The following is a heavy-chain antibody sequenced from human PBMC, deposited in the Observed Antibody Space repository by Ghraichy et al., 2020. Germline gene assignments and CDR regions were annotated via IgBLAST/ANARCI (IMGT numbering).Heavy chain of an antibody. V-gene: IGHV3-23*01. CDR2: ISGGGGST. J-gene: IGHJ6*02. CDR1: GFTFYTYA. CDR3: ANRDGDKDHPKPNHYYYGMDV. D-gene: IGHD4-23*01. Sequence: GGSLRLSCAASGFTFYTYALSWVRQAPGKGLEWVSAISGGGGSTYYADSVKGRFTISRDNSKNTLYLQMDSLRVEDTAVYYCANRDGDKDHPKPNHYYYGMDVWGQGTTVIVSS.